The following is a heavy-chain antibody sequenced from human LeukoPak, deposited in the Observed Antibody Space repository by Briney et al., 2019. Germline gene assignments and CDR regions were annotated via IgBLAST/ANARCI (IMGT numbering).Heavy chain of an antibody. D-gene: IGHD3-3*02. Sequence: GGSLRLSCAVSGLTFSSSWMHWVRQAPGKGLEWVAVISYDGSNKYYADSVKGRFTISRDNSKNTLYLQMNSLRAEDTAVYYCARDRRIFGVAHYYGMDVWGQGTTVTVSS. J-gene: IGHJ6*02. V-gene: IGHV3-30-3*01. CDR2: ISYDGSNK. CDR3: ARDRRIFGVAHYYGMDV. CDR1: GLTFSSSW.